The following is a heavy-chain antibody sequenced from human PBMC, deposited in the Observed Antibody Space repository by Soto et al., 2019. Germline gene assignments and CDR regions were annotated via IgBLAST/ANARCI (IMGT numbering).Heavy chain of an antibody. V-gene: IGHV4-59*01. J-gene: IGHJ6*03. Sequence: QVQLQESGPGLVKPSETLSLTCTVSGGSISSYYWSWIRQPPGKGMEWIGYIYYSGSTNYNPSLKCRVTISVDTSKNQFSLKLSSVTAADTAVYYCARVITTNYYYYMDVWGKGTTVTVSS. D-gene: IGHD3-3*01. CDR3: ARVITTNYYYYMDV. CDR2: IYYSGST. CDR1: GGSISSYY.